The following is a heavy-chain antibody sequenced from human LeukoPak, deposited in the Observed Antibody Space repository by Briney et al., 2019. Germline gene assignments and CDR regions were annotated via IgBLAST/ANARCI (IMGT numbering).Heavy chain of an antibody. V-gene: IGHV1-46*01. CDR1: GGTFTSYD. CDR2: INPSGGST. Sequence: ASVKVSCKASGGTFTSYDINWVRQAPGQGLEWMGIINPSGGSTSYAQKFQGRVTMTRDTSTSTVYMELSSLRSEDTAVYYCATPGGLDPIGYYFDYWGQGTLVTVSS. D-gene: IGHD3-16*01. J-gene: IGHJ4*02. CDR3: ATPGGLDPIGYYFDY.